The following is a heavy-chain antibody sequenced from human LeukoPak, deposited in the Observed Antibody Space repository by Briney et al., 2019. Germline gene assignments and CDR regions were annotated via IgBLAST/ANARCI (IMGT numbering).Heavy chain of an antibody. V-gene: IGHV3-23*01. CDR3: AKDRMGGVTFFDY. CDR1: GFTFNIYA. CDR2: ISYSAAGT. J-gene: IGHJ4*02. D-gene: IGHD2-21*02. Sequence: PGGSLRLSCAASGFTFNIYAMNWVRQAPGKGLEWIASISYSAAGTYYADSVKGRFSISRDNSKKIVYLQMNSPRAEDTAVYYCAKDRMGGVTFFDYWGQGTLVTVSS.